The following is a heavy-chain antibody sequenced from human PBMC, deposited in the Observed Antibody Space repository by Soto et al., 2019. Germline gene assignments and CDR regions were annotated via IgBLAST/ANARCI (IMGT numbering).Heavy chain of an antibody. CDR2: ITDDGLRK. CDR1: GFTFSNYG. Sequence: QVQPVESGGGVVQPGRSLRLSCAASGFTFSNYGMHWVCQAPGKGLEWVAVITDDGLRKHYADSVKGRFTISRDISRNTLYLQMNSLKDEDTAVYYCAKPDNSGSHHLDCWGQGTLVTVTS. J-gene: IGHJ4*02. CDR3: AKPDNSGSHHLDC. D-gene: IGHD1-26*01. V-gene: IGHV3-30*18.